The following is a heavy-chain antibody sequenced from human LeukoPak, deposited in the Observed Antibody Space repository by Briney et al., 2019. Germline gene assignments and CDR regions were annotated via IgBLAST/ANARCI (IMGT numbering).Heavy chain of an antibody. CDR1: GFTFDDYA. CDR2: ISWNSGSI. D-gene: IGHD6-19*01. V-gene: IGHV3-9*01. Sequence: SLRLSCAASGFTFDDYAMHWVRQAPGKGLEWVSGISWNSGSIGYADSVKGRFTISRGNAKNSLYLQMNSLRAEDTALYYCAKDTKGVSGWEDAFDIWGQGTMVTVSS. J-gene: IGHJ3*02. CDR3: AKDTKGVSGWEDAFDI.